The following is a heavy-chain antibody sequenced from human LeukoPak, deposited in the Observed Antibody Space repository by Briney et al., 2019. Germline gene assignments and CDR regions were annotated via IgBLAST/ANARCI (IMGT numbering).Heavy chain of an antibody. Sequence: ASVKVSCKASGYTFTGYYMHWVRQAPGQGLEWMGWINPNSGGTNYAQKFQGWVTMTRDTSISTAYMELSRLRSDDTAVYYCERELTPLDSSGWYGDYYFDYWGQGTLVTVSS. CDR1: GYTFTGYY. V-gene: IGHV1-2*04. CDR3: ERELTPLDSSGWYGDYYFDY. J-gene: IGHJ4*02. CDR2: INPNSGGT. D-gene: IGHD6-13*01.